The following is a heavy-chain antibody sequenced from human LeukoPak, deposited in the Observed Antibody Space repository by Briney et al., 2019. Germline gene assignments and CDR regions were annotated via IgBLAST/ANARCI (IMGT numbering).Heavy chain of an antibody. CDR3: ARSYYYDSSGSLHFQH. J-gene: IGHJ1*01. CDR1: GGTFSSYA. Sequence: SVKVSCSSSGGTFSSYAISWVRQAPGQGLEWMGGIIPIFGTANYAQKFQSRVTITTDESTSTAYMELSSLRSEDTAVYYCARSYYYDSSGSLHFQHWGQGTLVTVSS. D-gene: IGHD3-22*01. V-gene: IGHV1-69*05. CDR2: IIPIFGTA.